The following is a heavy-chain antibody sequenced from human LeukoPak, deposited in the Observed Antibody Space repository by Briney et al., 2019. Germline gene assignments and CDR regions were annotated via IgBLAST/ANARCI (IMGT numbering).Heavy chain of an antibody. V-gene: IGHV4-59*12. J-gene: IGHJ4*02. CDR1: GGSISSYY. CDR2: IYYSGST. D-gene: IGHD3-3*01. Sequence: SETLSLTCTVSGGSISSYYWSWIRQPPGKGLEWIGYIYYSGSTNYNPSLKSRVTISVDTSKNQFSLKLSSVTAADTAVYYCARTPYDFWSGYYRFDYWGQGTLVTVSS. CDR3: ARTPYDFWSGYYRFDY.